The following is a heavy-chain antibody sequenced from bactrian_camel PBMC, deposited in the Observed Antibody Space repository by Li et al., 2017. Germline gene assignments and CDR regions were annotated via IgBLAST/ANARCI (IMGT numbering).Heavy chain of an antibody. D-gene: IGHD2*01. CDR2: IDIGGAA. V-gene: IGHV3S53*01. J-gene: IGHJ4*01. CDR1: GYTYNRNY. Sequence: QVQLVESGGGLVQPGGSLRLSCAASGYTYNRNYMAWFRNEREAVAAIDIGGAATYTHSVAGRFTISRDNAQNTLYLQMNNLKPEDTAMYYCAADFGPYCSGSYLARRANFEGQGTQVTVS.